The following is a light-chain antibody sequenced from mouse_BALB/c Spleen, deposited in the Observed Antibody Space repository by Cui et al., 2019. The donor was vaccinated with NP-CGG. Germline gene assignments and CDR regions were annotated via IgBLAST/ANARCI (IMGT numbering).Light chain of an antibody. CDR1: TGAVTTSNY. CDR2: GTN. Sequence: QAVVTQEPALTTSPGEIVTLTCRSSTGAVTTSNYASWVQEKPDHLFTGLIGGTNNRAPGVPARFSGSLIGDKAALTITGAQTEDETIYFCALWCSNHWVFGGGTKLTVL. J-gene: IGLJ1*01. V-gene: IGLV1*01. CDR3: ALWCSNHWV.